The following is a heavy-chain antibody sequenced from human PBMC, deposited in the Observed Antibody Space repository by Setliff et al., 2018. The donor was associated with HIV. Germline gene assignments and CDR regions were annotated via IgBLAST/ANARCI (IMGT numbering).Heavy chain of an antibody. CDR1: GGSLSGFY. V-gene: IGHV3-21*01. Sequence: GGSLRLTCAVYGGSLSGFYWTFIRQAPGKGLEWVSSISSTGTYIYYADSMKGRFTISRDNAKNTLYMQMNSLRAEDTAVYYCARPYTVWVYGMDLWGQGTTVTVSS. CDR2: ISSTGTYI. CDR3: ARPYTVWVYGMDL. D-gene: IGHD2-8*01. J-gene: IGHJ6*02.